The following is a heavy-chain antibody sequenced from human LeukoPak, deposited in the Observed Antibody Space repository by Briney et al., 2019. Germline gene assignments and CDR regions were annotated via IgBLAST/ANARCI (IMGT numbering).Heavy chain of an antibody. CDR2: IYISGST. D-gene: IGHD4-17*01. CDR1: GGSISSASYY. V-gene: IGHV4-61*02. Sequence: SETLSLTCTVSGGSISSASYYWSRIRQPAGKGLEWIGRIYISGSTNYKSSLKSRVTISVDTSKNQFSLKLSSVTAADTAVYYCAREREGPYGYLDYWGQGTLVTVSS. CDR3: AREREGPYGYLDY. J-gene: IGHJ4*02.